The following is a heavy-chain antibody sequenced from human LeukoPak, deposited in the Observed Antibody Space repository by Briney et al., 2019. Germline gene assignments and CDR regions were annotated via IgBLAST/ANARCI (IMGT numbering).Heavy chain of an antibody. CDR1: GFTFTGHY. V-gene: IGHV1-2*02. CDR2: IHAGRGDT. D-gene: IGHD7-27*01. Sequence: ASVKGSCKASGFTFTGHYMHWGRQAPGQGLEWMGWIHAGRGDTNYAQKFQGRFTMTRDTSINTLFMELSSLRSDDTAVYYCARDENWGPDYWGQGTLVTVSS. J-gene: IGHJ4*02. CDR3: ARDENWGPDY.